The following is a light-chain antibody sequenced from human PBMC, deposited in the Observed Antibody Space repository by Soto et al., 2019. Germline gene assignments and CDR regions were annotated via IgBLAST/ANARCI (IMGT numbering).Light chain of an antibody. V-gene: IGKV3-11*01. J-gene: IGKJ2*01. CDR1: QSVSSY. CDR2: DAS. CDR3: QQRSNWPPYT. Sequence: EIVLTQSPATLSLSPGERATLSCRASQSVSSYLAWYQQKSGQAPRLLIYDASNRATGIPARFSGSGSGTDFTLTISSLEPEDFAAYYCQQRSNWPPYTFGQGTKLEIK.